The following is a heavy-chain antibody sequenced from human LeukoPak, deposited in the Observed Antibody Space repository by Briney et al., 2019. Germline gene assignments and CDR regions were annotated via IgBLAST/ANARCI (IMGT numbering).Heavy chain of an antibody. CDR2: IYYSGST. V-gene: IGHV4-39*01. D-gene: IGHD3-10*01. J-gene: IGHJ4*02. CDR3: ARLTYYYGSGSYYPLYYFDY. CDR1: GGSISSSSYC. Sequence: SETLSLTCTVSGGSISSSSYCWGWVRQPPGKGLEWIEGIYYSGSTYYNPSLKSRVTISLDTSNNQFSLKLSSVTAADTAVYYCARLTYYYGSGSYYPLYYFDYWGQGTLLTVSS.